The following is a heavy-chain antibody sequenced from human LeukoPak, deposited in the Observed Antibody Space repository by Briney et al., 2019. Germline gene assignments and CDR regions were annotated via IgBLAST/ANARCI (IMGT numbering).Heavy chain of an antibody. CDR3: ARELTGDSVGYWYFDL. J-gene: IGHJ2*01. V-gene: IGHV4-31*03. Sequence: PSQTLSLTCTVSGGSISSGGYYWSWIRQHPGKGLEWIGYVYYSGSTYYNPSLKSRVTISVDTSKNQFSLKLSSVTAADTAVYYCARELTGDSVGYWYFDLWGRGTLVTVSS. CDR2: VYYSGST. D-gene: IGHD7-27*01. CDR1: GGSISSGGYY.